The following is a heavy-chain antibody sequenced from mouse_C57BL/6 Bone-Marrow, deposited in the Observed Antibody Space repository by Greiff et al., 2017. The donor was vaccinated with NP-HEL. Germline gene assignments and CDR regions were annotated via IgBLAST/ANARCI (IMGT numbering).Heavy chain of an antibody. V-gene: IGHV1-15*01. J-gene: IGHJ3*01. CDR2: IDPETGGT. D-gene: IGHD2-10*02. CDR1: GYTFTDYE. Sequence: VKLQESGAELVRPGASVTLSCKASGYTFTDYEMHWVKQTPVHGLEWIGAIDPETGGTAYNQKFKGKAILTADKSSSTAYMELRSLTSEDSAVYYCTRGYDKAYWGQGTLVTVSA. CDR3: TRGYDKAY.